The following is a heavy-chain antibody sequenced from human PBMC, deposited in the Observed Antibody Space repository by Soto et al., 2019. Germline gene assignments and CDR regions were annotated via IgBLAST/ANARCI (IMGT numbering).Heavy chain of an antibody. D-gene: IGHD3-16*01. V-gene: IGHV4-30-2*01. CDR3: ARDMSKGEWFDP. CDR1: GGSINSGGYS. J-gene: IGHJ5*02. CDR2: IYHSGST. Sequence: QLQLQESGSGLVKPSQTLSLTCAVSGGSINSGGYSWSWIRQPPGKGLEWIGYIYHSGSTYYNPSLKSRVAISVDRSKNQFSLKLSSVTAADTAVYYCARDMSKGEWFDPWGQGTLVTVSS.